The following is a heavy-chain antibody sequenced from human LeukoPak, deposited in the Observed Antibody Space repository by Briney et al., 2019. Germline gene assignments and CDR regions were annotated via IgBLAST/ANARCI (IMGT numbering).Heavy chain of an antibody. J-gene: IGHJ4*02. D-gene: IGHD3-3*01. CDR3: ARGPYDFWSGYWRY. Sequence: NPSETLSLTCTVSGGSISSSSYYWGWIRQPPGKGLEWIGSIYYSGSTYYNPSLKSRVTISVDTSKNQFSLKLSSVTAADTAVYYCARGPYDFWSGYWRYWGQGTLVTVSS. V-gene: IGHV4-39*07. CDR1: GGSISSSSYY. CDR2: IYYSGST.